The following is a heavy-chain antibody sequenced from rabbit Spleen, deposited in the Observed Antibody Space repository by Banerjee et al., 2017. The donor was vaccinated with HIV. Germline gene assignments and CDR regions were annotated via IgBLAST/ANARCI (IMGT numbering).Heavy chain of an antibody. V-gene: IGHV1S40*01. Sequence: QSLEESGGGLVKPGASLTLTCTASGFDLSINYMCWVRQAPGKGLEWIGCIDTNSGSTWYASWAKGRFTISKTSSTTVTLQMTSLTAADTATYFCARDTSSSFSSYGMDLWGQGTLVTVS. D-gene: IGHD1-1*01. J-gene: IGHJ6*01. CDR3: ARDTSSSFSSYGMDL. CDR2: IDTNSGST. CDR1: GFDLSINY.